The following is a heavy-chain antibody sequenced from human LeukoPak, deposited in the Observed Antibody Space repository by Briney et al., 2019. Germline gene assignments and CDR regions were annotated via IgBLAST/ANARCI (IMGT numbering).Heavy chain of an antibody. CDR1: GFTFSRYS. J-gene: IGHJ4*02. CDR3: ARTPYGDVPLD. D-gene: IGHD4-17*01. V-gene: IGHV3-48*02. CDR2: ISSSSSTI. Sequence: PGGSLRLSCAASGFTFSRYSMNWVRQAPGKGLEWVSYISSSSSTIYYAGSVKGRFTISRDNANNPLYLQMNSLRDEDTAVYYCARTPYGDVPLDWGQGTLVTVSS.